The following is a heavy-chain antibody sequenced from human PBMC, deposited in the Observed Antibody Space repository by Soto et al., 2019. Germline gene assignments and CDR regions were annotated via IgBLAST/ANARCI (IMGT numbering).Heavy chain of an antibody. CDR2: IIPIFGTA. CDR3: ARKEPVSRAVTATYYYYGMDV. D-gene: IGHD2-21*02. Sequence: GASVKVSCKASGGTFSSYSISWVLQAPGQGLEWMGGIIPIFGTANYAQKFQGRVTITADKSTSTAYMELSSLRSEDTAVYYCARKEPVSRAVTATYYYYGMDVWGQGTTVTVSS. CDR1: GGTFSSYS. J-gene: IGHJ6*02. V-gene: IGHV1-69*06.